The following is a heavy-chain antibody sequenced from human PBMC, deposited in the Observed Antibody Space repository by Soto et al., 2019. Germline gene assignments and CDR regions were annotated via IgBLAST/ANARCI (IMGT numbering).Heavy chain of an antibody. CDR2: MNPNSGDT. CDR3: VSDPR. CDR1: GYTFTNYD. V-gene: IGHV1-8*01. Sequence: QVQLVQSGAEVRKPGASVTVSCKASGYTFTNYDINWVRQATGPGLEWMGWMNPNSGDTGCAQKFQGRVTLTMNASTSTAYMELSRLSSDDTTVYYCVSDPRWGPGTLVTVSS. J-gene: IGHJ4*02.